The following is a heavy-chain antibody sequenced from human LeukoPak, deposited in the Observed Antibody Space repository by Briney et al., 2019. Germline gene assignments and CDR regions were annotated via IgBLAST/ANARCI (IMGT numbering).Heavy chain of an antibody. D-gene: IGHD6-19*01. V-gene: IGHV4-59*02. J-gene: IGHJ5*02. CDR3: AKNQWLGRGNWFDP. CDR1: GGSVSDYY. Sequence: PSETLSLTCTISGGSVSDYYWSWIRQSPGKGLEWIGYIYHTGSTSYSPSLKSRVTISADTSQNQFSLKLSSVTAADTAVYYCAKNQWLGRGNWFDPWGQGTLVTVSS. CDR2: IYHTGST.